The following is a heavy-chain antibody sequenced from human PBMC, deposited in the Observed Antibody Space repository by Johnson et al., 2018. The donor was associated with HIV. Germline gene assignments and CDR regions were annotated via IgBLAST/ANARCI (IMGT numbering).Heavy chain of an antibody. J-gene: IGHJ3*02. Sequence: QVQLVESGGGLVKPGGSLRLSCAASGFTFRDYNMTWIRQAPGKGLEWVAFISYDGYNKFYADSVKGRFTFSRDNSKNTLYLQMNSLRADDTAVYYCAKKGGQYSTSKDAFDIWGQGTMVTVSS. D-gene: IGHD6-6*01. V-gene: IGHV3-30*18. CDR2: ISYDGYNK. CDR1: GFTFRDYN. CDR3: AKKGGQYSTSKDAFDI.